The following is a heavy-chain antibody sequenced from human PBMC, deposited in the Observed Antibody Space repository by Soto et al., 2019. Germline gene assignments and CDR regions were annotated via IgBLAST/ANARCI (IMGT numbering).Heavy chain of an antibody. V-gene: IGHV1-24*01. Sequence: ASVKVSCKVSGYSLKELSMHWVRQAPGKGLEWMGWYNPGDGKINYSQKFQDRATITEDTSASTAYMELNSLRSEDTAVYYCATGVGLFWGQGTLVTVSS. CDR1: GYSLKELS. CDR2: YNPGDGKI. CDR3: ATGVGLF. J-gene: IGHJ4*02.